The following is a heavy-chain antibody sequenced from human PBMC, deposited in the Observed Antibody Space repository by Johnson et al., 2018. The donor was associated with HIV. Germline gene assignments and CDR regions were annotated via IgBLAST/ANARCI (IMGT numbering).Heavy chain of an antibody. J-gene: IGHJ3*02. D-gene: IGHD3-22*01. CDR1: GFTVSSNY. Sequence: VQLVESGGGVVQPGRSLRLSCAASGFTVSSNYMSWVRQAPGKGLEWVSGINWNGGSTAYADSVRGRFTISRDNAKNSLYLQMNSLRAEDTALYYCARGFVRITMILVADAFDIWGQGTMVTVSS. CDR2: INWNGGST. CDR3: ARGFVRITMILVADAFDI. V-gene: IGHV3-20*04.